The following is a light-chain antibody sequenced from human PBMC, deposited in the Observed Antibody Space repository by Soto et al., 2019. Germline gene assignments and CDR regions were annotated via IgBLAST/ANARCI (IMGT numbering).Light chain of an antibody. CDR1: QSVSSSY. J-gene: IGKJ2*01. CDR2: GAS. Sequence: EIVLTQSPGTLSLSPGERATLSCRASQSVSSSYLAWYQQKPGQAPRVLIYGASSRATGVPDRFSGSGSGTDFTLTISRLEPEDSAVYYCQHYKMSPPAYTFGQGTKLEIK. V-gene: IGKV3-20*01. CDR3: QHYKMSPPAYT.